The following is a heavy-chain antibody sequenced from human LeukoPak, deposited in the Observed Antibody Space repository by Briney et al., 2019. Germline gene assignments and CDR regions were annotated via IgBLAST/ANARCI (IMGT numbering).Heavy chain of an antibody. Sequence: PSETLSLTCTVSGGSISSYYWSWIRQPPGKGLEWIGYIYYSGSTNYNPSLKSRVTISVDTSKNQFSLKLSSVTAADTAVYYCAGLYYYDSSGYYFHNDAFDIWGQGTMVTVSS. J-gene: IGHJ3*02. CDR3: AGLYYYDSSGYYFHNDAFDI. CDR2: IYYSGST. V-gene: IGHV4-59*01. CDR1: GGSISSYY. D-gene: IGHD3-22*01.